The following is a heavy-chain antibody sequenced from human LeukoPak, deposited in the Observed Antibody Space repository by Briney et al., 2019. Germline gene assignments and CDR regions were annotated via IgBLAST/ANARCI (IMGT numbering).Heavy chain of an antibody. CDR2: TSDSGGST. CDR3: ARDEGGTYCSSTSCPIDY. V-gene: IGHV3-23*01. J-gene: IGHJ4*02. D-gene: IGHD2-2*01. CDR1: GFRFSNYA. Sequence: GGSLRLSCAASGFRFSNYAMTWVRQAPRKGLEWVSGTSDSGGSTYYADSVKGRFTISRDNSKNTLFLQMNGLRAEDTAVYYCARDEGGTYCSSTSCPIDYWGQGTLVTVSS.